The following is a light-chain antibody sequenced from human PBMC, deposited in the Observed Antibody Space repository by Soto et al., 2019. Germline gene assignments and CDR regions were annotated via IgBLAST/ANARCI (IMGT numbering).Light chain of an antibody. CDR2: DAS. CDR3: QQYKTYPLT. CDR1: QSISSW. V-gene: IGKV1-5*01. Sequence: DIQMTQSPPTLSASVGDRVTITCRASQSISSWLARYQQKPEKAPNLLIHDASTLESGVPSRFSGSGFGTEFTFTFSSLQPDDFTIYYCQQYKTYPLTFGGGTKVDIK. J-gene: IGKJ4*01.